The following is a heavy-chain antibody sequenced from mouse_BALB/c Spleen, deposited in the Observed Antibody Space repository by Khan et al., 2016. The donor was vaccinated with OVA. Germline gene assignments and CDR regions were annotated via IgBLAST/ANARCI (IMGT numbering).Heavy chain of an antibody. CDR3: ARSVTITTVVATDFDY. Sequence: EVQLQESGPGLVKPSQSLSLTCTVTGYSITSDYAWNWIRQSPGNKLEWMGYISYSGRTSYNPSLKSRTTITRDTSKNQSFLQLNSVTTEDTATYYCARSVTITTVVATDFDYWGQGTTLTVSS. CDR1: GYSITSDYA. CDR2: ISYSGRT. V-gene: IGHV3-2*02. J-gene: IGHJ2*01. D-gene: IGHD1-1*01.